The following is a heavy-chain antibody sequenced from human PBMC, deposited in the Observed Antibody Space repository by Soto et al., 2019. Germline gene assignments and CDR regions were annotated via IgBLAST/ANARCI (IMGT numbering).Heavy chain of an antibody. CDR1: GDSMSSRGYY. D-gene: IGHD3-10*01. CDR2: INHSGST. J-gene: IGHJ5*02. CDR3: ARGRVVLLWFGDHNWFDP. Sequence: SETLSLTCTVSGDSMSSRGYYWSWIRQPPGKGLEWIGEINHSGSTNYNPSLKSRVTISVDTSKNQFSLKLSSVTAADTAVYYCARGRVVLLWFGDHNWFDPWGQGTLVTVSS. V-gene: IGHV4-39*07.